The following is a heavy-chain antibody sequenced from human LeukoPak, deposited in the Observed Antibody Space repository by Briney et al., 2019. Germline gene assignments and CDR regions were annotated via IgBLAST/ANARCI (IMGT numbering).Heavy chain of an antibody. V-gene: IGHV3-48*01. CDR2: ISSSSSTI. Sequence: QSGGSLRLSCAASGFTFSSYSMNWVRQAPGKGLEWVSYISSSSSTIYYADSVKGRFTISRDNAKNSPYLQMNSLRAEDTAVYYCARTYDFGRGPPGDAFDNWGPGTLVTVSS. CDR3: ARTYDFGRGPPGDAFDN. CDR1: GFTFSSYS. J-gene: IGHJ3*02. D-gene: IGHD3-3*01.